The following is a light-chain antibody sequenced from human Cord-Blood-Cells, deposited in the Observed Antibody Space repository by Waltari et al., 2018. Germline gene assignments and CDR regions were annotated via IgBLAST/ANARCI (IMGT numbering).Light chain of an antibody. J-gene: IGKJ4*01. V-gene: IGKV1-5*03. CDR1: QSISSW. Sequence: DIQMTQSPSTLSASVVDRVTITCRASQSISSWLAWYQQKPGKAPKPLIYKASSLESGVPSRFSGSGSGTEFTLTISSLQPDDFATYYCQQYNSYTLTFGGGTKVEIK. CDR3: QQYNSYTLT. CDR2: KAS.